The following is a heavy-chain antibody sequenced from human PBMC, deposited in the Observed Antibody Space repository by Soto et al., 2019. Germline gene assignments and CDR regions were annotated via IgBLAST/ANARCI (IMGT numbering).Heavy chain of an antibody. Sequence: QITLKESGPTRVKPTQTLTLTCTFSGFSIITSGRGVGWIRQPPGKALEWLALIYWDDDKRYSPSLKSRLTITKDTSKNQVVLRMTNMNPVDTGTYYGAHKRVDPTGFDFWGQGTLVTVSS. D-gene: IGHD5-12*01. V-gene: IGHV2-5*02. CDR3: AHKRVDPTGFDF. CDR2: IYWDDDK. J-gene: IGHJ4*02. CDR1: GFSIITSGRG.